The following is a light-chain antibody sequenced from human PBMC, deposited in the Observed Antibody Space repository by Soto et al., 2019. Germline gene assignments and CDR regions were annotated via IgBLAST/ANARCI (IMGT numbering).Light chain of an antibody. CDR3: QQYNNWLWT. J-gene: IGKJ1*01. CDR2: GAS. CDR1: QSVSSN. V-gene: IGKV3-15*01. Sequence: EIVLTQSPGILSLSPGERATLSCRASQSVSSNLAWYQQKPGQAPRLLIYGASTRATGIPARFSGSGSGTEFTLTISSLQSEDFAVYYCQQYNNWLWTFGQGTKVDIK.